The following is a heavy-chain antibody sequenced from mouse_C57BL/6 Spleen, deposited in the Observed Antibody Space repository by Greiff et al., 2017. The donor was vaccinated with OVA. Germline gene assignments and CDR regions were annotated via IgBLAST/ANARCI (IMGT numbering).Heavy chain of an antibody. CDR3: ARNYDYDGDYFDY. D-gene: IGHD2-4*01. CDR2: INPNYGTT. J-gene: IGHJ2*01. V-gene: IGHV1-39*01. Sequence: VQLQQSGPELVKPGASVKISCKASGYSFTDYNMNWVKQSPGTSLEWIGVINPNYGTTRYNQKFKGKATLTVDQSSSTAYMQLNSLTSDDSAVYYCARNYDYDGDYFDYWGQGTTLTVSS. CDR1: GYSFTDYN.